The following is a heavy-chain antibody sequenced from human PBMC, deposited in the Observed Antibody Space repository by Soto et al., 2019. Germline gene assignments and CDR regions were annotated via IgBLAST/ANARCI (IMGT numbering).Heavy chain of an antibody. J-gene: IGHJ4*02. CDR3: ARRGSGSYYAY. V-gene: IGHV3-23*01. CDR2: ISGSGGST. Sequence: EVQLLESGGGLVQPGGSLRLSCAASGFTFSSYAMRWVRQAPVKGLEWVSAISGSGGSTYYADSVKGRFTISRDNSKNTLSLQMTILRAEDTAVCSCARRGSGSYYAYWGQGTLVTVSS. CDR1: GFTFSSYA. D-gene: IGHD1-26*01.